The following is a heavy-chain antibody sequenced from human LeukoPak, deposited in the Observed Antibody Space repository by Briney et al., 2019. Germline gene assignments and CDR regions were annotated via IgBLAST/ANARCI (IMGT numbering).Heavy chain of an antibody. CDR1: GGSFRGYY. CDR2: INHRGST. V-gene: IGHV4-34*01. D-gene: IGHD6-13*01. CDR3: ARGEVAAGGTRSEYFHY. Sequence: SETLSLTCAVYGGSFRGYYWSWLRQPPGKGLEGIGEINHRGSTNYNPSLKSRVTISEDTSKNHFSLHMISVTAADTAVYYCARGEVAAGGTRSEYFHYWGQGTLVTVSS. J-gene: IGHJ1*01.